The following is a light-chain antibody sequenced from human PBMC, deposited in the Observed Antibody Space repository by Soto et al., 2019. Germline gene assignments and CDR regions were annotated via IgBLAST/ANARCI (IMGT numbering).Light chain of an antibody. CDR2: AAS. CDR1: QGINNY. V-gene: IGKV1-9*01. Sequence: RASQGINNYLAWYQQKPGKAPKLLIYAASTLQSGVPSRFSGSGSGTEFTLTFSSLQPEDFATCCGQLLIMYPITFGQGTRLEIK. CDR3: QLLIMYPIT. J-gene: IGKJ5*01.